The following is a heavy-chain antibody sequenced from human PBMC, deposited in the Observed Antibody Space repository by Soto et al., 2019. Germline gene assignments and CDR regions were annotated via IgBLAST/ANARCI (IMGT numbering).Heavy chain of an antibody. D-gene: IGHD5-12*01. CDR1: GGTFSSYA. V-gene: IGHV1-69*13. J-gene: IGHJ6*02. CDR2: IIPIFGTA. CDR3: ARLGEMAPIRRTYGMDV. Sequence: QVQLVQSGAEVKKPGASVKVSCKASGGTFSSYAISWVRQAPGQGLEWMGGIIPIFGTANYAQKFQGRVTITADESTSTAYMELSSLRSEDTAVYYCARLGEMAPIRRTYGMDVWGQGTTVTVSS.